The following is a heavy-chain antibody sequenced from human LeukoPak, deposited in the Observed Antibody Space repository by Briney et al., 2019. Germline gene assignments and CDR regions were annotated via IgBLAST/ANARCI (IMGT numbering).Heavy chain of an antibody. CDR1: GDSISSYY. D-gene: IGHD5-18*01. Sequence: SETLSLTCTVSGDSISSYYWSWIRQPPGKGLEWIGYIYYSGSTNYNPSLKSRVTISVDMSKNQFSLKLSSVTAADTAVYYCATAPSHSHGALCFDYWGQGTLVTVSS. J-gene: IGHJ4*02. CDR2: IYYSGST. CDR3: ATAPSHSHGALCFDY. V-gene: IGHV4-59*01.